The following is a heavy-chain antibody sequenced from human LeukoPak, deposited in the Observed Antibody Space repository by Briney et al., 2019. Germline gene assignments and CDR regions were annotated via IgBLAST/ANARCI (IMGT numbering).Heavy chain of an antibody. D-gene: IGHD3-22*01. CDR1: GFTFSSYS. V-gene: IGHV3-21*04. Sequence: GGSLRLSCAVSGFTFSSYSMNWVRQAPGKGLEWVSSISSSSRYIYYADSVKGRFTISRDNSKNTLYLQMNSLRAEDTAVYYCANYYYDTSGYKNWGQGTLVTVSS. CDR3: ANYYYDTSGYKN. J-gene: IGHJ4*02. CDR2: ISSSSRYI.